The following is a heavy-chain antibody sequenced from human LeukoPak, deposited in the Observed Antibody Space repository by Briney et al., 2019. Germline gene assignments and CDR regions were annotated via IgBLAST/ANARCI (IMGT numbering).Heavy chain of an antibody. V-gene: IGHV3-30*02. D-gene: IGHD2-15*01. CDR3: AKDLDCSGGTCHKTVDY. CDR1: GFTFSAFG. CDR2: IRYDATDK. J-gene: IGHJ4*02. Sequence: GGSLRLSSAASGFTFSAFGMHWVRQAPGKGPEWVAFIRYDATDKFYADSVKGRFTISRDNSKNTLHLQMNSLSTEDTAVYYCAKDLDCSGGTCHKTVDYGGQGTLVTVSS.